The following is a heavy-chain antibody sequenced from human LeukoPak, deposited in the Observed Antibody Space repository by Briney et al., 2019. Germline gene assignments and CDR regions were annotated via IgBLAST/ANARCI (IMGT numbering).Heavy chain of an antibody. D-gene: IGHD1-26*01. V-gene: IGHV4-59*01. CDR2: IHHSGTT. CDR1: GGSISSYY. CDR3: ARNIVGPRQVDY. Sequence: SETLSLTCTVSGGSISSYYWSWIRQPPGKGLEWIGYIHHSGTTNYNPSLKSRVTISVDTSKSQFSLKLSSVTAADTAIYYCARNIVGPRQVDYWGQGTLVTVSS. J-gene: IGHJ4*02.